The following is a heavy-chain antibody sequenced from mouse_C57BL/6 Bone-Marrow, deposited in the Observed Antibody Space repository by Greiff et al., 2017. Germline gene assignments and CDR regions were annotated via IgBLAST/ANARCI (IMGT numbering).Heavy chain of an antibody. J-gene: IGHJ4*01. Sequence: DVKLVESGGGLVKPGGSLKLSCAASGFTFSSYAMSWVRQTPEKRLEWVATISDGGSYTYYPDNVKGRFTISRDNAKNNLYLQMSHLKSEDTAMYYCARGANWVCYAMDYWGQGTSVTVSS. V-gene: IGHV5-4*03. CDR3: ARGANWVCYAMDY. CDR1: GFTFSSYA. CDR2: ISDGGSYT. D-gene: IGHD4-1*01.